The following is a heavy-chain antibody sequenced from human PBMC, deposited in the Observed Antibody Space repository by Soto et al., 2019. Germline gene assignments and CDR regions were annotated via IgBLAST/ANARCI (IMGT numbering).Heavy chain of an antibody. CDR2: VYYTGST. Sequence: SETLSLTCLVSGGSISGSYWSWRRQSPGKGLEWLGYVYYTGSTNYSPSLRSRVSISVDTSKNEFSLRLSSVTAADTAVYFCARSVAVPGAHIDYWGQGTQVTVSS. CDR3: ARSVAVPGAHIDY. J-gene: IGHJ4*02. D-gene: IGHD6-19*01. CDR1: GGSISGSY. V-gene: IGHV4-59*01.